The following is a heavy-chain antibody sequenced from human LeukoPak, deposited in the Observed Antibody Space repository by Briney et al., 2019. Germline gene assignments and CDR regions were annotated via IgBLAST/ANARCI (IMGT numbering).Heavy chain of an antibody. CDR1: GFTFTSYA. J-gene: IGHJ3*01. CDR2: ISYDGGNK. CDR3: SRDEGYCSGSHCYSIRSFDV. D-gene: IGHD2-15*01. Sequence: QPGTSLRLSCAGSGFTFTSYAIHWVRQAPGKGLEWVAVISYDGGNKFYADSVKGRFTMSRDNSQNTVYLQMNSLRAEDTAVYFCSRDEGYCSGSHCYSIRSFDVWGQGTMITVSS. V-gene: IGHV3-30-3*01.